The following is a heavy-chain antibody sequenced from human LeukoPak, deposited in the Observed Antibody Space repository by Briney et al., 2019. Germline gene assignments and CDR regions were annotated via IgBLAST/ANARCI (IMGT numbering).Heavy chain of an antibody. Sequence: GGSLRLSCAASGFSFSTNGMNWVRQAPGKGLEWVSYIGSSGTAEFYADSVKGRFTISRDTAKNSLYLQMNSLRAEDTAVYYCARDNSKPYYYDSSGTYYFDYWGQGTLVTVSS. CDR2: IGSSGTAE. CDR3: ARDNSKPYYYDSSGTYYFDY. J-gene: IGHJ4*02. D-gene: IGHD3-22*01. CDR1: GFSFSTNG. V-gene: IGHV3-48*01.